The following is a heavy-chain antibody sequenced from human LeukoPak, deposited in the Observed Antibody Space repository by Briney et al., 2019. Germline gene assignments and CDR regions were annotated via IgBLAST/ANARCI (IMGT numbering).Heavy chain of an antibody. D-gene: IGHD3-10*01. CDR3: ARDHFFHGSGSYYLAFDI. CDR1: GDSVSSNSAA. J-gene: IGHJ3*02. Sequence: SQTLSLTCAISGDSVSSNSAAWNWIRQSPSRGLEWLGRTYYRSKWYNDYAVSVKSRITINPDTSKNQFSLQLNSVTPEDTAVYYCARDHFFHGSGSYYLAFDIWGQGTMVTVSS. V-gene: IGHV6-1*01. CDR2: TYYRSKWYN.